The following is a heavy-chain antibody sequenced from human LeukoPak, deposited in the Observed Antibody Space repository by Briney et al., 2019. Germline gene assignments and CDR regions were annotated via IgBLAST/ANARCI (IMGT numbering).Heavy chain of an antibody. D-gene: IGHD1-1*01. Sequence: GSLRLSCAASGFTFSSYGMSWVRQTPGKGLEWIGSVYNTGSTDYNPSLKRRFSISIDTSKNQFSLKVTSVTAADTAVYYCARHILEEHWFDPWGLGTLVIVSS. CDR1: GFTFSSYG. CDR2: VYNTGST. V-gene: IGHV4-39*01. CDR3: ARHILEEHWFDP. J-gene: IGHJ5*02.